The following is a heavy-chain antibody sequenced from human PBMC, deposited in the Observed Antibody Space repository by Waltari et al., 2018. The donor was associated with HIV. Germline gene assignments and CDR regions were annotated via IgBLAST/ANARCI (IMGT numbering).Heavy chain of an antibody. CDR1: GFPFSRHW. Sequence: EVQLVESGGGLVQPGGSLRLSCAASGFPFSRHWMSWFRQPPGKGLEWVANIKQDGSEKYYVDSVKGRFTISRDNAKNSLYLQMNSLRAEDTAVYYCARLLVPYYYDGMDVWGQGTTVTVSS. CDR2: IKQDGSEK. V-gene: IGHV3-7*01. J-gene: IGHJ6*02. D-gene: IGHD2-8*02. CDR3: ARLLVPYYYDGMDV.